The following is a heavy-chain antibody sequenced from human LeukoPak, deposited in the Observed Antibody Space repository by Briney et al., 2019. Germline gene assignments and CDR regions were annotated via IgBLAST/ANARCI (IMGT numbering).Heavy chain of an antibody. V-gene: IGHV5-51*01. CDR3: ARHALSGSGNYLDY. CDR2: IYPADSDT. J-gene: IGHJ4*02. Sequence: GESLRISCKTSGYSFTSYWIGWVRQMPGKGLEWMGIIYPADSDTTYSPSFQGQVTISADKSISTAYLQWSSLKASDTAMYYCARHALSGSGNYLDYWGQGTLVTVSS. CDR1: GYSFTSYW. D-gene: IGHD3-10*01.